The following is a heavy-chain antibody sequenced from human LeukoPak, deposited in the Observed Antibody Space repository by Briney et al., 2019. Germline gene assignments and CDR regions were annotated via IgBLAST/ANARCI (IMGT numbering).Heavy chain of an antibody. CDR1: GFTFSSYW. J-gene: IGHJ6*03. CDR2: IKQDGSEK. Sequence: GSLRLSCAASGFTFSSYWMSWVRQAPGKGLEWVANIKQDGSEKYYVDSVKGRFTISRDNAKNSLYLQMNSLRAEDTAVYYCARESYSNYLGGDGYYYYMDVWGKGTTVTVSS. CDR3: ARESYSNYLGGDGYYYYMDV. V-gene: IGHV3-7*01. D-gene: IGHD4-11*01.